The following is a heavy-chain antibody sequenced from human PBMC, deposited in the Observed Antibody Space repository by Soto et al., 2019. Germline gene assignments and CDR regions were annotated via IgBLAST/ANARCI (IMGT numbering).Heavy chain of an antibody. CDR2: IIPIFGTA. CDR3: ARDPYDYVWGSYRPSLNWFDP. J-gene: IGHJ5*02. Sequence: GASVKVSCKASGGTFSSYAISWVRQAPGQGLEWMGGIIPIFGTANYAQKFQDRVTITADESTSTAYMELSSLRSEDTAVYYCARDPYDYVWGSYRPSLNWFDPWGQGTLVTVSS. D-gene: IGHD3-16*02. V-gene: IGHV1-69*13. CDR1: GGTFSSYA.